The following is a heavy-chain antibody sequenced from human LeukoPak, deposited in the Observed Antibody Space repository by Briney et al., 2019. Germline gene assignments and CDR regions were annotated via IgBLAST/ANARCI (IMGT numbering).Heavy chain of an antibody. CDR3: AKDHLPGIVVADRDY. CDR1: GFIFSKYT. CDR2: IGGSGGKT. J-gene: IGHJ4*02. V-gene: IGHV3-23*01. Sequence: GGSLRLSCAASGFIFSKYTMSWVRQAPGKGLEWVSAIGGSGGKTFYAESVKGRFTISRDNSKNTLYLQINGLRAEDTAVYYCAKDHLPGIVVADRDYWGQGTLVTVSS. D-gene: IGHD6-19*01.